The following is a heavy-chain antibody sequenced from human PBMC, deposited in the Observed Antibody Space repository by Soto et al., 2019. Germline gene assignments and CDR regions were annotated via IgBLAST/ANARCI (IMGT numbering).Heavy chain of an antibody. CDR2: IWYDGSNK. CDR1: GFTFSSYG. J-gene: IGHJ4*02. Sequence: GGSLRLSCAASGFTFSSYGMHWVRQAPGKGLEWVAVIWYDGSNKYYADSVKGRFTISRDNPKNTLYLQMNSLRAEDTAVYYCARCRFCPPRIAVAGEFDYWGQGTLVTVSS. D-gene: IGHD6-19*01. CDR3: ARCRFCPPRIAVAGEFDY. V-gene: IGHV3-33*01.